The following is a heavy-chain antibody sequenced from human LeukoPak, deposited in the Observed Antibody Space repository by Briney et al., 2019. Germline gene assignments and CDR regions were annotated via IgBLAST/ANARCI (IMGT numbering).Heavy chain of an antibody. Sequence: GGSLRLSCAASGFTFSSYGMHWVRQAPGKGLERVAVIWYDGSNKYYADSVKGRFTISRDNSKNTLYLQMNSLRAEDTAVYYCARDPDDSSGYTRDYWGQGTLVTVSS. CDR2: IWYDGSNK. D-gene: IGHD3-22*01. V-gene: IGHV3-33*01. CDR3: ARDPDDSSGYTRDY. J-gene: IGHJ4*02. CDR1: GFTFSSYG.